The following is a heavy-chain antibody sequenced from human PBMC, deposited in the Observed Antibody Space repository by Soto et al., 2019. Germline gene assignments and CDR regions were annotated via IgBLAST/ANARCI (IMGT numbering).Heavy chain of an antibody. CDR2: IYHSGST. Sequence: LSLTCAVSDGSISSGGYSWSWIRQPPGKGLEWIGYIYHSGSTYYNPSLKSRVTISVDRSKNQFSLKLSSVTAADTAVYYCARDNGREQYYDSSGYWYYFDYWGQGTLVTVSS. CDR1: DGSISSGGYS. J-gene: IGHJ4*02. CDR3: ARDNGREQYYDSSGYWYYFDY. D-gene: IGHD3-22*01. V-gene: IGHV4-30-2*01.